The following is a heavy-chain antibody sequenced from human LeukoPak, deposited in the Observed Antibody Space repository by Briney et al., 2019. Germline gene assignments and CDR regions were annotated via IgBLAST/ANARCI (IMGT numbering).Heavy chain of an antibody. Sequence: HPGGSLRLSCAASGFTFSSYSMNWVRQAPGKGLEWVSYISSSSSTIYYADSVKGRFTISRDNAKNSLYLQMNSLRAEDTAVYYCARDIGRIYGSGSIWGQGTMVTVSS. CDR2: ISSSSSTI. J-gene: IGHJ3*02. CDR1: GFTFSSYS. D-gene: IGHD3-10*01. CDR3: ARDIGRIYGSGSI. V-gene: IGHV3-48*01.